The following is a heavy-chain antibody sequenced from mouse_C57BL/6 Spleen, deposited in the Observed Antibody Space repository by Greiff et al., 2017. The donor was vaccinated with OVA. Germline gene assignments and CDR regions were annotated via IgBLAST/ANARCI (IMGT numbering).Heavy chain of an antibody. CDR1: GYTFTSYW. CDR2: IDPSDSYT. Sequence: QVQLQQPGAELVMPGASVKLSCKASGYTFTSYWMHWVKQRPGQGLEWIGEIDPSDSYTNYNQKFKGKSTLTVDKSSSTAYMQLSSLTSEESAVYYCARTMAYSNYFFAYWGQGTLVTVSA. V-gene: IGHV1-69*01. CDR3: ARTMAYSNYFFAY. D-gene: IGHD2-5*01. J-gene: IGHJ3*01.